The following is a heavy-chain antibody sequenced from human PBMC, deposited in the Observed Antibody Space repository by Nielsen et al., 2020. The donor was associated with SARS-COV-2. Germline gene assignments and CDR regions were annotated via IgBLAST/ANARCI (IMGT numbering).Heavy chain of an antibody. CDR2: INHRGRT. D-gene: IGHD2-15*01. J-gene: IGHJ4*02. CDR3: ARGPGVEVVANYFDP. V-gene: IGHV4-34*01. Sequence: SQTLSLTCAVYGGSLSFHYWSWVRQPPGKGQEWIGEINHRGRTNYNPSLKNRVTISVDTSTKQFSLRLTSVTAADTAVYYCARGPGVEVVANYFDPWCQRAPVTVSS. CDR1: GGSLSFHY.